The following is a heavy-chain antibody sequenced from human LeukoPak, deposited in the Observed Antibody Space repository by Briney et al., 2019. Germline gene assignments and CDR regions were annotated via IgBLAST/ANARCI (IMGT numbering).Heavy chain of an antibody. CDR3: ARALYGSGWPYYFDY. D-gene: IGHD6-19*01. Sequence: GGSLRLSCKTSGFIFSNCWMTWVRQAPGKGLEWVANIKTDASEKYYADSVKGRFTISRDNAKNSLYLQMNSLRVEDTAIYYCARALYGSGWPYYFDYWGQGTLVTVSS. V-gene: IGHV3-7*01. CDR1: GFIFSNCW. J-gene: IGHJ4*02. CDR2: IKTDASEK.